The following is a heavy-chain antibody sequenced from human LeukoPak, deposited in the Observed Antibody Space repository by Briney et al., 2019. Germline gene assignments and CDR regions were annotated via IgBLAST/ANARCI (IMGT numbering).Heavy chain of an antibody. CDR2: IYHTASA. CDR3: ARYCTSTTCILRGFDY. J-gene: IGHJ4*02. CDR1: GYSFTSGHY. D-gene: IGHD2-2*01. Sequence: KPSENLSFNCSVSGYSFTSGHYWGWIRQPPGKGLEWITNIYHTASAHYNPSLKSRVTISVDTSTNQFSLKVSSVTAADTAVYYCARYCTSTTCILRGFDYWGQGTLVTVSS. V-gene: IGHV4-38-2*01.